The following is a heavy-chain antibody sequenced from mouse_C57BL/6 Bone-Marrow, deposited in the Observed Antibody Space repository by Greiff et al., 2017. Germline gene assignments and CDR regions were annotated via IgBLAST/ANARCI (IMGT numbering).Heavy chain of an antibody. CDR2: IYPGSGNT. D-gene: IGHD1-1*01. CDR1: GYTFTDYY. Sequence: VQLQQSGAELVRPGASVKLSCKASGYTFTDYYINWVKQRPGQGLEWIARIYPGSGNTYYNEKFKGKATLTAEKSSSTAYRPLSSLTSEDSAFYFCARNYYGSRSSCYFDFWGTGNYYGSRSSWYFDVWGTGTTVTVSS. J-gene: IGHJ1*03. CDR3: ARNYYGSRSSCYFDFWGTGNYYGSRSSWYFDV. V-gene: IGHV1-76*01.